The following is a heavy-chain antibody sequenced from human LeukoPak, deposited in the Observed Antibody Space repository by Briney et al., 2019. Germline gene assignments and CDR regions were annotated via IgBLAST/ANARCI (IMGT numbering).Heavy chain of an antibody. CDR1: GYTFTGYY. V-gene: IGHV1-46*01. J-gene: IGHJ4*02. Sequence: ASVKVSCKASGYTFTGYYMHWVRQAPGQGLEWMGIINPSGGSTNYAQKFQGRVTMTRDTSTSTVYMELSSLRSEDTAVYYCARFAVHRRIAVDGQFGLDYWGQGTLVTVSS. CDR3: ARFAVHRRIAVDGQFGLDY. CDR2: INPSGGST. D-gene: IGHD6-19*01.